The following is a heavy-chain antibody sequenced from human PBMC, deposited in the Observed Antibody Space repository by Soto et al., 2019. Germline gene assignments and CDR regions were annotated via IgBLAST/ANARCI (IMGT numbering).Heavy chain of an antibody. J-gene: IGHJ4*02. CDR1: GFTFSHFA. Sequence: GGSLRLSCAASGFTFSHFAMHWVRQAPGKGLEWISVISFNATNGFFADSVKGRFSISRDNSANRLYLQMTNLRPEDTAIYYCARDRGRGYCTGGRCYLGLDHWGQCKTVTVSS. D-gene: IGHD2-8*02. CDR2: ISFNATNG. V-gene: IGHV3-30-3*01. CDR3: ARDRGRGYCTGGRCYLGLDH.